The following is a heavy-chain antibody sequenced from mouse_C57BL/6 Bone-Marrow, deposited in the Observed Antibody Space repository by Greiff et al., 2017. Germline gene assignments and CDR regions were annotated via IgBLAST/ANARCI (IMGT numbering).Heavy chain of an antibody. J-gene: IGHJ4*01. CDR3: ASNDYDDAMDY. CDR1: GYTFTSYW. D-gene: IGHD2-4*01. CDR2: IDPSDSYP. V-gene: IGHV1-50*01. Sequence: QVQLKQPGAELVKPGASVKLSCKASGYTFTSYWMQWVKQRPGQGLEWIGEIDPSDSYPNYNQKFKGKVTLTVDTYSTTADMQLSSLTSEDSAVYYCASNDYDDAMDYWGQGTSVTVSS.